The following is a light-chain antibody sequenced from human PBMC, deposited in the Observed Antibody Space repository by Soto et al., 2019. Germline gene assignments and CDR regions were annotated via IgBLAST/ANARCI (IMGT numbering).Light chain of an antibody. V-gene: IGKV3-11*01. CDR3: QQRSIWPPYT. CDR2: DAF. J-gene: IGKJ2*01. Sequence: EIVLTQSPATLSLSPGERATLSCRASQSVSSFLAWYQQKPGQAPRLLIYDAFNRATGIPARFSGSGSGTDFTLTISSLEPEDFAVYYCQQRSIWPPYTFGQGTKLEIK. CDR1: QSVSSF.